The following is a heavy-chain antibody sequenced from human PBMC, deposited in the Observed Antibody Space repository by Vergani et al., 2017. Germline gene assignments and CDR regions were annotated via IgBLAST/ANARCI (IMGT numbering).Heavy chain of an antibody. V-gene: IGHV1-2*02. CDR1: GYTFSDHH. D-gene: IGHD2-2*01. J-gene: IGHJ4*02. CDR3: ARLASVVVPAARPLDL. CDR2: ININSGAT. Sequence: QVQLVQSGAEVKKPGASVKVSCKASGYTFSDHHLLWVRQAPGQGLEWVGWININSGATKVAQKFQGRITMGTDTSISTGYMELSSLRSDDTAVYYCARLASVVVPAARPLDLWGQGTLITVSS.